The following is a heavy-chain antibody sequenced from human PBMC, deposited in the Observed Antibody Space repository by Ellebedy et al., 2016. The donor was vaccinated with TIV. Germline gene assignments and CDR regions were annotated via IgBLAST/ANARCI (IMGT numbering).Heavy chain of an antibody. V-gene: IGHV4-4*07. Sequence: SETLSLXXTVSGGSISSYYWSWIRQPAGKGLEWIGRVYTSGSTNYNPSLKSRVTMSVDTSKNQFSLKLSSVTAADTAVYYCARAQVLAVFDYWGQGTLVTVSS. CDR3: ARAQVLAVFDY. J-gene: IGHJ4*02. CDR2: VYTSGST. CDR1: GGSISSYY. D-gene: IGHD3-3*02.